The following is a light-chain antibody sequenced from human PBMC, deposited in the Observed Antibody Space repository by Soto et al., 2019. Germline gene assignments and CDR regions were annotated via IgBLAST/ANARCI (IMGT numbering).Light chain of an antibody. J-gene: IGLJ2*01. CDR3: QSYDSSLSGSVV. V-gene: IGLV2-14*01. Sequence: QSALTQPASVSGSAGQSITISCSGTMRDVGAYNLVSWYQQHPGTAPKLIIYEVRNRPSGISSRFSGSRSGNTASLTISGLQSEDEGDYYCQSYDSSLSGSVVFGGGTKLTVL. CDR1: MRDVGAYNL. CDR2: EVR.